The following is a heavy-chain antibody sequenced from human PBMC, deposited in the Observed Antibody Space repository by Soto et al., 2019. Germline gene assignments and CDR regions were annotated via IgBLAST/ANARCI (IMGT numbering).Heavy chain of an antibody. Sequence: QVQLVESGGGVVQPGTSLRLSCTTSGFTFRSYAMHWVRQAPGKGLEWVAVVSSEGNTKFYAESVTGRFTISKDNSKNTLYLQMDSLRADDTAVYFCARPRIPAPNKPVYYWGQGTLVPVSS. D-gene: IGHD6-13*01. V-gene: IGHV3-30*04. CDR2: VSSEGNTK. CDR1: GFTFRSYA. J-gene: IGHJ4*02. CDR3: ARPRIPAPNKPVYY.